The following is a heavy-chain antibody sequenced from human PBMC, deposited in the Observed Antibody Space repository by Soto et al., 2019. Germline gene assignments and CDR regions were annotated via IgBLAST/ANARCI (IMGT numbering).Heavy chain of an antibody. CDR1: GFTFVDYT. J-gene: IGHJ6*04. V-gene: IGHV3-43*01. D-gene: IGHD3-22*01. CDR2: ISGDGGST. Sequence: GGSLRLSCAASGFTFVDYTMHWGRQTPGKCPEWVSLISGDGGSTYYADSVKGRFTISRDNSKNSLYLQMNSLRTEDTALYYRPKDAGTSGYSWAIYYYYGTDVWRKQHTVPVSS. CDR3: PKDAGTSGYSWAIYYYYGTDV.